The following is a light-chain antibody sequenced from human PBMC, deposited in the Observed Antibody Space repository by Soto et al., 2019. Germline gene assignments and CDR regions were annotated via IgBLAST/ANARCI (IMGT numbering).Light chain of an antibody. Sequence: DIPMTQSPSSLSASVGDRVTITCQASQDISNYLNWYQQKPGKAPKLLIYDASNLETGVPSRFSGSGSGKDFTFTISSLQPEDIATYYCQQNDNLPPTFGQGTKLEIK. J-gene: IGKJ2*01. V-gene: IGKV1-33*01. CDR1: QDISNY. CDR3: QQNDNLPPT. CDR2: DAS.